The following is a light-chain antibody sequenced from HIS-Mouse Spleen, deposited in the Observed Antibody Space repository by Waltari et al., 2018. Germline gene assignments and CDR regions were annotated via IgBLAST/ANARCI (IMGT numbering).Light chain of an antibody. CDR3: QQYGSSPLT. Sequence: EIVLTQSPGTLSLSPGERATLSCRTSQSVSSSYLAWYQPTPGQAPRLLIYGASSRATGIPDRFSGSGSGTDFTLTISRLEPEDFAVYYCQQYGSSPLTFGGGTKVEIK. CDR1: QSVSSSY. CDR2: GAS. J-gene: IGKJ4*01. V-gene: IGKV3-20*01.